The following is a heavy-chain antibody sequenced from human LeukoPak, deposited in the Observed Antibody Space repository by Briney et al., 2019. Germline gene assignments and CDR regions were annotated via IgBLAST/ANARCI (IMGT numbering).Heavy chain of an antibody. CDR2: INPNSGGT. CDR1: GYTFTGYY. Sequence: ASVKVSCKTSGYTFTGYYIHWVRQAPGQGLEWMGWINPNSGGTNYAQKLQGRVTMTTDTSTSTAYMELRSLRSDDTAVYYCARLFIHVWGRSWFDPWGQGTLVTVSS. J-gene: IGHJ5*02. D-gene: IGHD3-16*01. CDR3: ARLFIHVWGRSWFDP. V-gene: IGHV1-2*02.